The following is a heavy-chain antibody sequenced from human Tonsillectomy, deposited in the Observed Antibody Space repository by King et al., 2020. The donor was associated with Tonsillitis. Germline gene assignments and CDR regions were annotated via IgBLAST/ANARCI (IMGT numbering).Heavy chain of an antibody. J-gene: IGHJ4*02. D-gene: IGHD3-16*01. V-gene: IGHV5-51*03. CDR2: IYPDDSDT. Sequence: DVQLVESGAEVKKPGESLKISCKGSGYSFTSYWIGWVRQMPGKGLEWMGIIYPDDSDTRYSPSFQGQITISVDKSISTAYLQWSSLKASDSAMYYCVRLPLEGGIDYWGQGTLVTVSS. CDR1: GYSFTSYW. CDR3: VRLPLEGGIDY.